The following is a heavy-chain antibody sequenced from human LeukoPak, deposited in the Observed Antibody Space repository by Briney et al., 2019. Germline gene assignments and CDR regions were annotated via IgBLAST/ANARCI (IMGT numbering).Heavy chain of an antibody. CDR3: AGEYSSGWRSLDY. CDR1: GLTFSSYS. J-gene: IGHJ4*02. D-gene: IGHD6-19*01. Sequence: PGGSLRLSCAASGLTFSSYSMNWVRQAPGKGLEWVSSISSSGSYMYYADSLKGRFTISRDNAKNSLFLQMNSLRAEDTAVYYCAGEYSSGWRSLDYWGQGTLVTVSS. V-gene: IGHV3-21*01. CDR2: ISSSGSYM.